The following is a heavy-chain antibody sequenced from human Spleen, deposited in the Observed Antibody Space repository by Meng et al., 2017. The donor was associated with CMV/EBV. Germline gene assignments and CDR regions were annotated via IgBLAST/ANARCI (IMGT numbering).Heavy chain of an antibody. V-gene: IGHV1-46*01. Sequence: KGSCQASGYTFTSYYIHWVRQAPGQGLEWMGIINPSGGSTNYAQKFQGRVTMTRDTSTSTVYMELSSLRSEDTAVYYCARGYGDYDNWGQGSLVTVSS. CDR3: ARGYGDYDN. CDR1: GYTFTSYY. J-gene: IGHJ4*02. D-gene: IGHD4-17*01. CDR2: INPSGGST.